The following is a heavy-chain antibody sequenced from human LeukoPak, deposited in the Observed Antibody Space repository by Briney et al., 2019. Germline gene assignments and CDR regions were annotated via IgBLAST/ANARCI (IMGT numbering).Heavy chain of an antibody. CDR1: GFTFSSYG. Sequence: GSLRLSCAASGFTFSSYGMHWVRQAPGKGLEWVAVIWFDGSNKYYADSVKGRFTISRDNSKNTLYLQMNSLRGEDTAVYYCARDGSGYHFDYWGQGTLVTVSS. J-gene: IGHJ4*02. D-gene: IGHD3-22*01. V-gene: IGHV3-33*01. CDR3: ARDGSGYHFDY. CDR2: IWFDGSNK.